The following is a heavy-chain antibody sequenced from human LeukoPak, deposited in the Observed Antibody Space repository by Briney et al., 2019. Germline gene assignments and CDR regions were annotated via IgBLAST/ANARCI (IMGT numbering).Heavy chain of an antibody. Sequence: PGGSLRLSCAASGFTFSDYYVSWIRQAPGKGLEWVSYISSSGSTIYYADSVKGRFTISRDNAKNSLYLQMNSLRAEDTAVYYCARVGGPGPFYWFDPWGQGTLVTVSS. CDR3: ARVGGPGPFYWFDP. CDR1: GFTFSDYY. CDR2: ISSSGSTI. J-gene: IGHJ5*02. D-gene: IGHD1-26*01. V-gene: IGHV3-11*01.